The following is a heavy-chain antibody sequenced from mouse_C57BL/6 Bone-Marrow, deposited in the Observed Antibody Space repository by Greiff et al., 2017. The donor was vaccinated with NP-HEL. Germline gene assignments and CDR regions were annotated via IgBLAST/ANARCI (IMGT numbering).Heavy chain of an antibody. CDR2: IYPRSGNT. J-gene: IGHJ2*01. D-gene: IGHD2-2*01. Sequence: QVQLQQSGAELARPGASVKLSCKASGYTFTSYGISWVKQRTGQGLEWIGEIYPRSGNTYYNEKFKGKATLTADKSSSTAYMELSSLTSEDAAVDVWAREEDKGLWLRRDYWGQGTTLTVSA. CDR1: GYTFTSYG. V-gene: IGHV1-81*01. CDR3: AREEDKGLWLRRDY.